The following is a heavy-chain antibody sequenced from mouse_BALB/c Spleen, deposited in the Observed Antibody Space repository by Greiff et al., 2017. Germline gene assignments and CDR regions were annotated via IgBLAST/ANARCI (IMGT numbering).Heavy chain of an antibody. CDR3: ARHRNYDAFAY. J-gene: IGHJ3*01. D-gene: IGHD2-4*01. CDR1: GFTFSSYT. CDR2: ISNGGGST. V-gene: IGHV5-12-2*01. Sequence: EVKVVESGGGLVQPGGSLKLSCAASGFTFSSYTMSWVRQTPEKRLEWVAYISNGGGSTYYPDTVKGRFTISRDNAKNTLYLQMSSLKSEDTAMYYCARHRNYDAFAYWGQGTLVTVSA.